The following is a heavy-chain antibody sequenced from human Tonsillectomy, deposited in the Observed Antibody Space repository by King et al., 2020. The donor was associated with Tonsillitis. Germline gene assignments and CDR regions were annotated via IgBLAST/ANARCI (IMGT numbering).Heavy chain of an antibody. V-gene: IGHV4-39*01. Sequence: LQLQESGPGLVKPSETLSLTCTVSGGSISSSSYYWGWIRQPPGKGLEWIGSIYYSGSTYYNPSLKSRVTISVDTSKNQFSLKLSSVTAADTAVYYCARQRCVWYPQTVVDFDYWGQGTLVTVSS. CDR1: GGSISSSSYY. CDR3: ARQRCVWYPQTVVDFDY. CDR2: IYYSGST. J-gene: IGHJ4*02. D-gene: IGHD6-19*01.